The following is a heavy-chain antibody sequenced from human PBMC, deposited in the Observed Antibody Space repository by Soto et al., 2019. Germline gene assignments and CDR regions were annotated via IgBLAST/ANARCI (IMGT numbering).Heavy chain of an antibody. CDR2: ISAYNGNT. V-gene: IGHV1-18*01. D-gene: IGHD6-13*01. J-gene: IGHJ3*02. Sequence: EASVKVSCKASGYTFTSYGISWVRQAPGQGLEWMGWISAYNGNTNYAEKLQGRVTMTTDTSTSTAYMELRSLRSDDTAVYYCARIVTHRAYSSSWPDAFDIWGQGAMVTVSS. CDR3: ARIVTHRAYSSSWPDAFDI. CDR1: GYTFTSYG.